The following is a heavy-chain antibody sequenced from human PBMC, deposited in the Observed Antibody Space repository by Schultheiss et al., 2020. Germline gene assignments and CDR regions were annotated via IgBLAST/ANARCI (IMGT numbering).Heavy chain of an antibody. J-gene: IGHJ6*02. Sequence: SQTLSLTCAISGDSVSSNSAAWNWIRQSPSRGLEWLGRTYYRSKWYNDYAVSVKSRITINPDTSKNQFSLQLNSVTAADTAVYYCARDRGGIAARRGRYYYGMDVWGQGTTVTVSS. CDR1: GDSVSSNSAA. D-gene: IGHD6-6*01. CDR2: TYYRSKWYN. CDR3: ARDRGGIAARRGRYYYGMDV. V-gene: IGHV6-1*01.